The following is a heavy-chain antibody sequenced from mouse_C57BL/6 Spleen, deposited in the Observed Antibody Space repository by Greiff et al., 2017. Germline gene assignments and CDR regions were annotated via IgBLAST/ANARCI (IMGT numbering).Heavy chain of an antibody. CDR3: ANYGNYTWFGY. V-gene: IGHV1-72*01. CDR1: GYTFTSYW. Sequence: VQLQQPGAELVKPGASVKLSCKASGYTFTSYWMHWVKQWPGRGLEWIGRIDPNSGGTKYNEKFKSKATLTVDKPSSTAYMQLSSLTSEDSAVYYCANYGNYTWFGYWGQGTLVTVAA. D-gene: IGHD2-1*01. J-gene: IGHJ3*01. CDR2: IDPNSGGT.